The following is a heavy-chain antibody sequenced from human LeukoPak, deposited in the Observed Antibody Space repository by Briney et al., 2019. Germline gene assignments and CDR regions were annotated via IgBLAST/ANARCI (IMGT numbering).Heavy chain of an antibody. J-gene: IGHJ6*03. CDR1: GYSISSDYY. CDR2: IYHSGST. D-gene: IGHD3-10*01. V-gene: IGHV4-38-2*02. Sequence: SETLSLTCTVSGYSISSDYYWGWFRQPPGKGLEWIGSIYHSGSTYYNTSLKSRVTITVDTSKNQFSLKLSSVTAADTAVYYWARARDYYGWGSYYYYYYYMDVWGKGTTVTVSS. CDR3: ARARDYYGWGSYYYYYYYMDV.